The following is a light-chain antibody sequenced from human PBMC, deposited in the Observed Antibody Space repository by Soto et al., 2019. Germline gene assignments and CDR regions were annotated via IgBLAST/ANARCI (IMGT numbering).Light chain of an antibody. CDR1: QSVSSN. J-gene: IGKJ2*01. CDR3: QQYTNWLAT. CDR2: GAT. Sequence: EIVMTQSPATLSVSPGGGVTLSCRASQSVSSNLAWYQQKPGQAPRLIIYGATTRAADIPARFSGSGSGREFTLSITSLQSEDFAVYYCQQYTNWLATFGQGTKVDIK. V-gene: IGKV3-15*01.